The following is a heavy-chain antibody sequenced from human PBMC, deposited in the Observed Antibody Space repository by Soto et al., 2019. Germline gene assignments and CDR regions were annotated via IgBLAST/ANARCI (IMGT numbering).Heavy chain of an antibody. D-gene: IGHD7-27*01. CDR2: IYYSGST. J-gene: IGHJ6*02. CDR1: GGSISSYY. V-gene: IGHV4-59*12. CDR3: ATCQLGEYYYAMDI. Sequence: SETLSLTCTVSGGSISSYYWSWIRQPPGKGLEWIGYIYYSGSTNYNPSLKSRVTISVDTSKNELSLKLNSVTVADTAVYYCATCQLGEYYYAMDIWGQGTTVTVSS.